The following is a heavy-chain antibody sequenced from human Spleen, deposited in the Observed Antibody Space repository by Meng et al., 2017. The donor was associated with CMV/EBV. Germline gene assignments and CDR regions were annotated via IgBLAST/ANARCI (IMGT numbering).Heavy chain of an antibody. CDR2: INPSGGST. D-gene: IGHD2-21*02. CDR3: ARYPYCGGDCYSWAFDY. J-gene: IGHJ4*02. CDR1: GYTFTSYY. V-gene: IGHV1-46*01. Sequence: QVQRVQLGAEVKKPGASVKVSCKASGYTFTSYYMHWVRQAPGQGLEWMGIINPSGGSTSYAQKFQGRVTMTRDTSTSTVYMELSSLRSEDTAVYYCARYPYCGGDCYSWAFDYWGQGTLVTVSS.